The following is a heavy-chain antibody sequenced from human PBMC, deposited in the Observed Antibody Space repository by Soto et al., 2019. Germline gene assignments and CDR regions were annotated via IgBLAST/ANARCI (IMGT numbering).Heavy chain of an antibody. Sequence: PGGSLRLSCAASGFTFSSHAMSWVRQAPGKGLEWVSAISGSGGNTYYADSVKGRFTISRDNSKITLYLQMNSLRAEDTAVYYCAKDGSLGGEDWFDPWGQGTLVTVSS. J-gene: IGHJ5*02. CDR2: ISGSGGNT. CDR3: AKDGSLGGEDWFDP. CDR1: GFTFSSHA. V-gene: IGHV3-23*01. D-gene: IGHD3-16*01.